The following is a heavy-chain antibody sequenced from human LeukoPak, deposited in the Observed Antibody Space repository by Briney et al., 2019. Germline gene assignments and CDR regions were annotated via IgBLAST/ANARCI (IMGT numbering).Heavy chain of an antibody. Sequence: SETLSLTCTVSGYSISSGYYWGWVRQPPGKGLEWVGRIYTSGSTNYNPSLKSRVTMSVDTSKNQFSLKLSSVTAADTAVYYCARSPTKRVPEDYWGQGTLVTVSS. CDR1: GYSISSGYY. CDR3: ARSPTKRVPEDY. CDR2: IYTSGST. V-gene: IGHV4-38-2*02. D-gene: IGHD2-2*01. J-gene: IGHJ4*02.